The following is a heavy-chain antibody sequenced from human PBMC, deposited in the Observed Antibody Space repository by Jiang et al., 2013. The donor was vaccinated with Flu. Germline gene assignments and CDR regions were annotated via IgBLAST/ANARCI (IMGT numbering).Heavy chain of an antibody. CDR3: VRWGRTTVIAYDI. Sequence: VQLVESGGGLVQPGGSLRLSCVASGFTFSNYWMHWVRQAPGKGLVGVSHINNDGGDTAYADSVKGRFTISRDNAKNTLYLQMNSLRAEDTAVYYCVRWGRTTVIAYDIWGQGTVVTVSS. J-gene: IGHJ3*02. D-gene: IGHD1-1*01. V-gene: IGHV3-74*01. CDR1: GFTFSNYW. CDR2: INNDGGDT.